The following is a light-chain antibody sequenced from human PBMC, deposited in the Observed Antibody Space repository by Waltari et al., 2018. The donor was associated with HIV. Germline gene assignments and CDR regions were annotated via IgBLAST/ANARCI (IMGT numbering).Light chain of an antibody. V-gene: IGLV2-14*01. CDR3: SSYTSSSTRV. CDR2: EVS. CDR1: SSDVGGYNY. Sequence: QSALTQPASVSGSPGQSITLSCTGTSSDVGGYNYVSWYQQHPGKAPKLMIYEVSNRPSGVSNRFSGSKSGNTASLTSSGLQAEDEADYYCSSYTSSSTRVFGGGTNLTVL. J-gene: IGLJ3*02.